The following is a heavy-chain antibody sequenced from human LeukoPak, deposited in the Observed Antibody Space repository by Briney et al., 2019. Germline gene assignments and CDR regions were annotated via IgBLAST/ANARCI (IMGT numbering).Heavy chain of an antibody. CDR1: GFTFSSYA. CDR2: ISGSGGST. D-gene: IGHD1-26*01. CDR3: AKDRYSGSHAYFDC. Sequence: PWASLRLSCAASGFTFSSYAMSWVRQAPGKGLEWVSAISGSGGSTYYPDSVKGRFTISRDNSKNTLYLQMKSLRAEDTAVYYCAKDRYSGSHAYFDCWGQGTLVTVSS. J-gene: IGHJ4*02. V-gene: IGHV3-23*01.